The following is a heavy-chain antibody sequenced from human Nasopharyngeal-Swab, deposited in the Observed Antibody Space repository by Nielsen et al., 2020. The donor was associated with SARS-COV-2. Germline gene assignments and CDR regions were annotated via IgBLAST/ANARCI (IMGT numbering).Heavy chain of an antibody. D-gene: IGHD1-14*01. J-gene: IGHJ6*03. CDR3: ARVTTPAYYYYMDV. CDR2: IYYSGST. Sequence: SETLSLTCTVSGGSISSYYWSWIRQPPGKGLEWIGYIYYSGSTNYNPSLKSRVTISVETSKNQFSLKLSSVTAADTAVYYCARVTTPAYYYYMDVWGKGTTVTVSS. V-gene: IGHV4-59*01. CDR1: GGSISSYY.